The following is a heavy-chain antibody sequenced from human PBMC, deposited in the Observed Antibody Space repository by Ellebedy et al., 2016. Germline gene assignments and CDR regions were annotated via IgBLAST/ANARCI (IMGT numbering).Heavy chain of an antibody. CDR2: ISSSSSTI. CDR1: GFTFNNYA. D-gene: IGHD3-10*01. V-gene: IGHV3-23*01. Sequence: GGSLRLSCAASGFTFNNYAMSWVRQAPGKGLEWVSYISSSSSTIYYADSVKGRFTISRDNSKNTLYLQMNSLRAEDTAVYYCAKEGPVWFGEPSGYFDYWGQGTLVTVSS. J-gene: IGHJ4*02. CDR3: AKEGPVWFGEPSGYFDY.